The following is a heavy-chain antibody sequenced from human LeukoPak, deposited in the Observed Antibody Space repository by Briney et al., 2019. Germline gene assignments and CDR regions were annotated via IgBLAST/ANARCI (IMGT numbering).Heavy chain of an antibody. D-gene: IGHD2-2*01. CDR1: GYTFTSYG. Sequence: GASVKVSCKASGYTFTSYGISWVRQAPGQGLEWMGWISAYNGNTNYAQKLQGRVTMTTDTSTSTAYMELRSLRSDDTAVYYCARGAVVVVPAAISYYYYGMDVWGQGTLVTVSS. V-gene: IGHV1-18*01. CDR2: ISAYNGNT. CDR3: ARGAVVVVPAAISYYYYGMDV. J-gene: IGHJ6*02.